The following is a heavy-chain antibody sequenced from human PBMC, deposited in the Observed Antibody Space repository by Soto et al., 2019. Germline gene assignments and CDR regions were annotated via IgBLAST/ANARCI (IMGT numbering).Heavy chain of an antibody. D-gene: IGHD5-12*01. CDR3: AREGNLGRWLQPLDF. J-gene: IGHJ4*02. CDR2: IHYNGNT. Sequence: QVQLQVSGPGLVKPSETLSLTCTVSGDSISAYSWSSVRQPPGKGLEWIGNIHYNGNTKYSPSLKSRVTMSVDSSKNHFSLRLISVTAADTAIYFCAREGNLGRWLQPLDFWGQGTLVTVSS. CDR1: GDSISAYS. V-gene: IGHV4-59*01.